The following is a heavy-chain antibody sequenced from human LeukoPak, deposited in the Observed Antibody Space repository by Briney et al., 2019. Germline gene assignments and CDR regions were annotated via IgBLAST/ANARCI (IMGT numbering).Heavy chain of an antibody. CDR3: ARERRYFDL. V-gene: IGHV4-61*02. CDR1: GGSISSGSYY. J-gene: IGHJ2*01. Sequence: SQTPSLTCTVSGGSISSGSYYWSWIRQPAGKGLEWIGRIYTSGSTNYNPSLKSRVTISVDTSKNQFSLKLSSVTAADTAVYYCARERRYFDLWGRGTLVTVSS. CDR2: IYTSGST.